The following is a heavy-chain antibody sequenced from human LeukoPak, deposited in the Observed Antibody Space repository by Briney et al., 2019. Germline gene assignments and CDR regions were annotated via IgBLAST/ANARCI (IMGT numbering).Heavy chain of an antibody. CDR3: AKYLQPSGAPYALDF. V-gene: IGHV3-23*01. Sequence: PGGSLRLSCSASGFSVSTYAMGWVRQTPVRGLERVASIASSGNIMYAESPKGRFTISRDSSTNTVFLQINSLRAEDTAVYHCAKYLQPSGAPYALDFWGQGTKVTVSS. D-gene: IGHD2-15*01. CDR2: IASSGNI. CDR1: GFSVSTYA. J-gene: IGHJ3*01.